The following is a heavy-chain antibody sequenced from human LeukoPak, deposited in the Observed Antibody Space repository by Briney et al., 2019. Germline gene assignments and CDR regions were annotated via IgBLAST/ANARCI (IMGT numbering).Heavy chain of an antibody. CDR1: GGSISSGGYY. V-gene: IGHV4-30-2*01. Sequence: SQTLSLTCAVSGGSISSGGYYWSWIRQPPGKGLEWIGYISHSGSTYYNPSLRSRVTISVDWPKNQFSLKLSSVTAADTAVYYCARELDGFDYWGQGTLVTVSS. CDR3: ARELDGFDY. J-gene: IGHJ4*02. D-gene: IGHD2-2*03. CDR2: ISHSGST.